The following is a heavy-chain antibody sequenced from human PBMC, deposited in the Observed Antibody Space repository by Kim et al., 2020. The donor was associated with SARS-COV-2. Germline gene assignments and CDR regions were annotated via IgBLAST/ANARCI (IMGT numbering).Heavy chain of an antibody. CDR3: TRGGAGP. V-gene: IGHV3-48*03. CDR1: GFTFSSYD. Sequence: GGSLRLSCAGSGFTFSSYDMNWVRQAPGKGLEWVSSISSSGATIYYADSVKGRFSISRDNAQNSLYLQMNSLRAEDSAVYYCTRGGAGPWGQETLVTVSS. J-gene: IGHJ5*02. CDR2: ISSSGATI.